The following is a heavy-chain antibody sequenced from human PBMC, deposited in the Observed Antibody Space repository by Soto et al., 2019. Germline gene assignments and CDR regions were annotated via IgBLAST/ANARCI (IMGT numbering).Heavy chain of an antibody. J-gene: IGHJ6*02. D-gene: IGHD6-6*01. CDR3: ARNESSNIYGMDV. CDR1: GFTFSSYS. CDR2: ISSSSFSI. Sequence: GGSLRLSCAASGFTFSSYSMNWVRQAPGKGLEWVSSISSSSFSINYADSVKGRFSISRDNAQNSLHLQMNNLRAEDTAVYYCARNESSNIYGMDVRGQGTTFTASS. V-gene: IGHV3-21*01.